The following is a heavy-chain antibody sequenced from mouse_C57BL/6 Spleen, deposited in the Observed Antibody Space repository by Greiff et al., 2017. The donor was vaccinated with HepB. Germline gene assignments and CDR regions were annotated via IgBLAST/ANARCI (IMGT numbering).Heavy chain of an antibody. D-gene: IGHD4-1*01. V-gene: IGHV5-9*01. Sequence: VQLKESGGGLVKPGGSLKLSCAASGFTFSSYTMSWVRQTPEKRLEWVATISGGGGNTYYPDSVKGRFTISRDNAKNTLYLQMSSLRSEDTALYYCARLGPGANWVDYWGQGTTLTVSS. CDR3: ARLGPGANWVDY. J-gene: IGHJ2*01. CDR1: GFTFSSYT. CDR2: ISGGGGNT.